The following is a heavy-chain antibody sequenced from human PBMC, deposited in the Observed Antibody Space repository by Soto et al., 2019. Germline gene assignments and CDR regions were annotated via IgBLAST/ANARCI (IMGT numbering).Heavy chain of an antibody. D-gene: IGHD3-3*01. CDR1: GYTFSSYA. Sequence: GASVKVSCKASGYTFSSYAITWVRQVPGQGLERMGWISGFNGKTNYAQNIQGRVTMATDTSTNTAYMELRSLRSDDTSVYYCARLSGYSLNYYAFDIWGQGTKVTVSS. CDR3: ARLSGYSLNYYAFDI. CDR2: ISGFNGKT. J-gene: IGHJ3*02. V-gene: IGHV1-18*01.